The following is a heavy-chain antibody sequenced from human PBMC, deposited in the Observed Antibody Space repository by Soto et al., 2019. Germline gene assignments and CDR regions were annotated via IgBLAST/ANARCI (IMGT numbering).Heavy chain of an antibody. D-gene: IGHD3-22*01. J-gene: IGHJ4*02. Sequence: QVQLHQWGAGLLKPSETLSLTCAVSGGSFSFYYWSWIRQPPGKELEWIGEINHSGSTNYNSSLKSRVTISVDTSKNQFSLNLSSVTAADTAVYYCATRFYDSSGYYLFYFDSWGQGTLVTVSS. CDR2: INHSGST. CDR3: ATRFYDSSGYYLFYFDS. V-gene: IGHV4-34*01. CDR1: GGSFSFYY.